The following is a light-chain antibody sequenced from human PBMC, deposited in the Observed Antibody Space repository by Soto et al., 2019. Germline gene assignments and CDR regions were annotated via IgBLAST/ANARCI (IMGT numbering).Light chain of an antibody. J-gene: IGLJ3*02. CDR2: SNN. Sequence: QSVLTQPPSVSGAPGQRVTISCTGTSSNIGAGYDVHWYQQLPGKAPTLLIYSNNHRPSGVPDRFSASKSGTSASLAITGLQADDEADYYCPSYDSSLSAVVFGGGTKLTVL. CDR1: SSNIGAGYD. CDR3: PSYDSSLSAVV. V-gene: IGLV1-40*01.